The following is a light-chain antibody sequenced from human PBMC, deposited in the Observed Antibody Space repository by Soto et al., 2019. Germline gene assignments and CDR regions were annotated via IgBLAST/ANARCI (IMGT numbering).Light chain of an antibody. CDR1: QTVGRY. Sequence: EIVLTQSPATLSLSPGDRVTLSCRASQTVGRYLSWYQHSPGQGPRLLVYDASNRATGIPARFSGSGSETDFTLTISSLEPDDFAVYYCQQRADWPITFGQGTRLEIK. CDR3: QQRADWPIT. CDR2: DAS. J-gene: IGKJ5*01. V-gene: IGKV3-11*01.